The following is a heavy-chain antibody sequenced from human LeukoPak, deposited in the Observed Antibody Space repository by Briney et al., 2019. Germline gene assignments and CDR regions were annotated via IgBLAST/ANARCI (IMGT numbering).Heavy chain of an antibody. J-gene: IGHJ4*02. CDR3: ARDLLVATRPLHY. V-gene: IGHV1-3*01. D-gene: IGHD5-12*01. CDR1: GYTFTSYA. CDR2: INAGNGNT. Sequence: ALVKVSCKASGYTFTSYAMHWVRQAPGQRLEWMGWINAGNGNTKYSQKFQGRVTITRDTSASTAYMELSSLRSEDTAVYYCARDLLVATRPLHYWGQGTLVTVSS.